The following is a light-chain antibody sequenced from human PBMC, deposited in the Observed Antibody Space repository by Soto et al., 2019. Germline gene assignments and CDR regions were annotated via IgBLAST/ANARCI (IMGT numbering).Light chain of an antibody. CDR3: QQRSSWPPPT. J-gene: IGKJ4*01. Sequence: DIVLTQSPATLSLSPGERATLSCRASQSVNSYLAWYQQRPGQAPRLLIYDASNRATGIPARFSCSGSGTDFTLTISSLEPEDFAIYYCQQRSSWPPPTFGGGTRV. CDR2: DAS. V-gene: IGKV3-11*01. CDR1: QSVNSY.